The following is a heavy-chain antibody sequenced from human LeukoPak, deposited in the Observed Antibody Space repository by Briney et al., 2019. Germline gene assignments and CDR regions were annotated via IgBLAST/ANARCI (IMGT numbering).Heavy chain of an antibody. V-gene: IGHV1-2*02. D-gene: IGHD6-19*01. Sequence: ASVKVSCKASGYTFTGYYMHWVRQTPGQGLEWMGWINPNSGGTNYAQKFQGRATMTRDTSISTAYMELSRLRSDDTAVYYCTGWGYSSGWRPSSGRDAFDIWGQGTMVTVSS. CDR1: GYTFTGYY. CDR3: TGWGYSSGWRPSSGRDAFDI. J-gene: IGHJ3*02. CDR2: INPNSGGT.